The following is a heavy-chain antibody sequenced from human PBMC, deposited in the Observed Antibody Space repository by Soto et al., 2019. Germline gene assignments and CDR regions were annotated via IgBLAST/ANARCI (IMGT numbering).Heavy chain of an antibody. J-gene: IGHJ4*02. V-gene: IGHV2-5*02. CDR2: VYWDDSK. D-gene: IGHD2-15*01. CDR1: GFSLSTRDVG. Sequence: QITLNESGPTLVKPTQTLTLTCTFSGFSLSTRDVGVGWIRQPPGEALEWLGVVYWDDSKTYSPSLESRLTIPKDTSKNQVVLRMTKMEPVDTATYYCANCRGGVAGFWGQGTLVTVSS. CDR3: ANCRGGVAGF.